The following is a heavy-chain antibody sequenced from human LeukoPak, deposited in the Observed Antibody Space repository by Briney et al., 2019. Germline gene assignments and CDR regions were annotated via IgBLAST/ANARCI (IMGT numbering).Heavy chain of an antibody. V-gene: IGHV3-73*01. Sequence: GGSLRLSCAASGFTLSGSAMHWVRQASGRGLEWVGRIRSKTKSYATAYVAWGKGRFSVSRDDSKNTAYLQMNSLKTEDTGVYYCSRADDYDDYERHFQDWGQGTLVTVSS. J-gene: IGHJ1*01. CDR3: SRADDYDDYERHFQD. CDR2: IRSKTKSYAT. CDR1: GFTLSGSA. D-gene: IGHD4-17*01.